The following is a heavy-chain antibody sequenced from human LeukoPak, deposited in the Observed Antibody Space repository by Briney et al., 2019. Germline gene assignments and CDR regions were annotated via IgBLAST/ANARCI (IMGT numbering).Heavy chain of an antibody. CDR3: AKDLSSSGWLQGWFDP. CDR2: ISSSSSYT. Sequence: PGGSLRLSCAASGFTFSDYYMSWIRQAPGKGLEWVSYISSSSSYTNYADSVKGRFTISRDNAKNSLYLQMNSLRAEDTAVYYCAKDLSSSGWLQGWFDPWGQGTLVTVSS. D-gene: IGHD6-19*01. J-gene: IGHJ5*02. V-gene: IGHV3-11*05. CDR1: GFTFSDYY.